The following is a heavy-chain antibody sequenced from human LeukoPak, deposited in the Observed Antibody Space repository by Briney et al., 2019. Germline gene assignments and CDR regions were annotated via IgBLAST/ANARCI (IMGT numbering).Heavy chain of an antibody. CDR2: INSDGSST. CDR3: ALDHGEALFDP. J-gene: IGHJ5*02. Sequence: PGGSLRLSCAASGFTFSSYWMHWVRHAPGKGLVWVSRINSDGSSTSYADSVKGRFTISRDNAKNTLYLQMNSLRAEDTAVYYCALDHGEALFDPWGQGTLVTVSA. V-gene: IGHV3-74*01. CDR1: GFTFSSYW. D-gene: IGHD1-1*01.